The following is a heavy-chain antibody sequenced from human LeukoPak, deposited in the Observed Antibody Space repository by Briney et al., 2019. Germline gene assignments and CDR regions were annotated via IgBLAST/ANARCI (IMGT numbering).Heavy chain of an antibody. Sequence: GASVKVSCKASGYTFTSYGISWVRQAPGQGLEWMGWISAYNGNTNYAQKLQGRVTMTTDTSTSTAYMELRSLRSDDTAVYYCAVTKRAPTRGGWPYYYYYGMDVWGKGTTVTVSS. CDR1: GYTFTSYG. J-gene: IGHJ6*04. D-gene: IGHD6-19*01. V-gene: IGHV1-18*04. CDR2: ISAYNGNT. CDR3: AVTKRAPTRGGWPYYYYYGMDV.